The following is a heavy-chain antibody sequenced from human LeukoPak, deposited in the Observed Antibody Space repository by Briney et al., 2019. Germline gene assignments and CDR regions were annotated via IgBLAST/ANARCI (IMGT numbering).Heavy chain of an antibody. V-gene: IGHV3-33*08. CDR3: ARGGLRGSSWYRNAFDI. CDR2: IWYDGSNK. CDR1: GFTFSSYA. D-gene: IGHD6-13*01. J-gene: IGHJ3*02. Sequence: GGSLRLSCSASGFTFSSYAMHWVRQAPGKGLEWVAVIWYDGSNKYYADSVKGRFTISRDNSKNTLYLQMNSLRAEDTAVYYCARGGLRGSSWYRNAFDIWGQGTMVTVSS.